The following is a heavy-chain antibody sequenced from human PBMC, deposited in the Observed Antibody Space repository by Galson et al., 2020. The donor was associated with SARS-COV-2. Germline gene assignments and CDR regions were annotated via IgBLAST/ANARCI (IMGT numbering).Heavy chain of an antibody. J-gene: IGHJ6*02. Sequence: ETSETLSITCSVSDATMSSYYWSWIRQPPGKGLEWIGYISYSGSTSYNPSLRSRVTISVDLSKNQLSMKVTSVTAADTAVYYCARDPAPLYGDNYYYGMDVWGRGTTVTVSS. D-gene: IGHD4-17*01. V-gene: IGHV4-59*01. CDR3: ARDPAPLYGDNYYYGMDV. CDR2: ISYSGST. CDR1: DATMSSYY.